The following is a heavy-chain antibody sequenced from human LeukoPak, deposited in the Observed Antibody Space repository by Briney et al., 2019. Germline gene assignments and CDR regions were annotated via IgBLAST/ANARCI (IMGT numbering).Heavy chain of an antibody. J-gene: IGHJ2*01. V-gene: IGHV4-39*01. D-gene: IGHD2-2*01. CDR1: GDSISSNRYY. CDR2: FYYRGSP. CDR3: ARQYCTDTSCIVFRWYFDL. Sequence: PSEALSLTCTVSGDSISSNRYYWGWLRQSPGQVLEWIGSFYYRGSPYYNPSLKNRVTIFVDTSKNQFSLMVTSVTAADTAIYYCARQYCTDTSCIVFRWYFDLWGRGTLVTVSS.